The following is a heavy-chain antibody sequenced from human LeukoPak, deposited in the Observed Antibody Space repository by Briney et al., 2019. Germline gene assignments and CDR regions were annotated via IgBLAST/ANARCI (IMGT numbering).Heavy chain of an antibody. CDR2: IIPIFGTA. J-gene: IGHJ4*02. V-gene: IGHV1-69*05. CDR3: ARARSFCGSDCYSSEY. D-gene: IGHD2-21*01. Sequence: GASVKVSCKASGGTFSNYAISWVRQAPGQGLEWMGGIIPIFGTANYAQKFQGRVTITTDESTSTAYMELSSLRSEDTAVYYCARARSFCGSDCYSSEYWGQGTLVTVSS. CDR1: GGTFSNYA.